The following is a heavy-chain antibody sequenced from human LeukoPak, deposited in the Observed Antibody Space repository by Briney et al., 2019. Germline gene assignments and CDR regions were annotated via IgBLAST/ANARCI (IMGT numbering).Heavy chain of an antibody. CDR1: GGSISSTDYY. CDR2: IYYTGST. J-gene: IGHJ4*02. Sequence: SETLSLTCSVSGGSISSTDYYWGWIRQPPGKGLEWIGSIYYTGSTFYNPSLKSRVTISADTSKNQLSLKLSSVTAADTAVYYCARHPGSHCSTATCYTGGVFDYWGQGTLVTVSS. CDR3: ARHPGSHCSTATCYTGGVFDY. D-gene: IGHD2-2*02. V-gene: IGHV4-39*01.